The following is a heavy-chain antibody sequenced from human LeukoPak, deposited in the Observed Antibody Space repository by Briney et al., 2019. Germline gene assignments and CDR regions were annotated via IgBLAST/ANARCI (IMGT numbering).Heavy chain of an antibody. Sequence: SETLSLTCTVSGGSISSYYWSWIRQPPGKGLEWIGEIYQSGRTNYKPSLKSRVTISVDKSKNQLSLKLISVTAADTAVYYCARGDASGYPDYWGQGTLVTVSS. CDR1: GGSISSYY. D-gene: IGHD3-22*01. CDR2: IYQSGRT. CDR3: ARGDASGYPDY. V-gene: IGHV4-59*12. J-gene: IGHJ4*02.